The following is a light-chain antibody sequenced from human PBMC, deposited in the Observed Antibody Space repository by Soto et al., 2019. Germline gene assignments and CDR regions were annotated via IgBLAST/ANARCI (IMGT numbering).Light chain of an antibody. J-gene: IGKJ3*01. CDR1: QSVSST. CDR3: QQYSNWPLT. CDR2: GAS. V-gene: IGKV3-15*01. Sequence: EIVMTQSPATLSVSPGDRATLSCRASQSVSSTLAWYQQKPGQAPRPLIYGASTRATGIPARFSGSGFGTEFTLTISSLQSEDFAVYYCQQYSNWPLTFGPGTKVDIK.